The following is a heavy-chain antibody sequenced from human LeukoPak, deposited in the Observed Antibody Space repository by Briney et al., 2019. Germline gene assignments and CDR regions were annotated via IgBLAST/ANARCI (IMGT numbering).Heavy chain of an antibody. V-gene: IGHV4-34*11. J-gene: IGHJ4*02. D-gene: IGHD3-22*01. CDR1: GGSFSGYY. Sequence: SETLSLTCAVYGGSFSGYYWSWIRQPPGKGLEWIGYIYYSGSTNSNSSLRSRVTISVDTSKNQFSLNLSSVTAADTAVYYCARHYGTTGYFSSFFDYWGQGTLVTVSS. CDR2: IYYSGST. CDR3: ARHYGTTGYFSSFFDY.